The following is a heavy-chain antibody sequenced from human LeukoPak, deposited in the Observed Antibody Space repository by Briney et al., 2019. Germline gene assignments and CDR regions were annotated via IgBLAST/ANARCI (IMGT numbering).Heavy chain of an antibody. D-gene: IGHD2-21*02. Sequence: ASVKVSCKASGYTFTNYYMYWVRQAPGQGLQWMGIINPSGGSTSYAQKFQGRVTMTRDTSTSTVYMELSSLRSEDTAVYYCARGRGDYEYYYYGMDVWGQGTTVTVSS. CDR1: GYTFTNYY. J-gene: IGHJ6*02. V-gene: IGHV1-46*01. CDR2: INPSGGST. CDR3: ARGRGDYEYYYYGMDV.